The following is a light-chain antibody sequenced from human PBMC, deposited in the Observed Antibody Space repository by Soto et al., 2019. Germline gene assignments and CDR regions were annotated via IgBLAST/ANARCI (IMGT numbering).Light chain of an antibody. CDR3: QSYDSSLSGVV. J-gene: IGLJ2*01. CDR2: GDS. CDR1: SSNIGAGYG. Sequence: QSVLTQPPSVSGAPGQRVTISCTGSSSNIGAGYGVHWYQQFPGTVPKLLIFGDSSRPSGVPDRFSGSKSGTSASLVITGLQTEDEADYYCQSYDSSLSGVVFGGGTKVTVL. V-gene: IGLV1-40*01.